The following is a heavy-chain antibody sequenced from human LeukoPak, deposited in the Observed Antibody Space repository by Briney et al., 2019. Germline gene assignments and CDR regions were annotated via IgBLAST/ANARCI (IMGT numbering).Heavy chain of an antibody. CDR1: GYTFTSYG. CDR3: ARTTYYYYDSSGLSASEDY. V-gene: IGHV1-18*01. D-gene: IGHD3-22*01. Sequence: ASVKVSCKASGYTFTSYGISWVRQAPGQGLEWMGWISAYNGNTNYAQKLQGRVTMTTDTSTSTAYMELRSLRSDDTAVYYCARTTYYYYDSSGLSASEDYWGQGTLVTVFS. CDR2: ISAYNGNT. J-gene: IGHJ4*02.